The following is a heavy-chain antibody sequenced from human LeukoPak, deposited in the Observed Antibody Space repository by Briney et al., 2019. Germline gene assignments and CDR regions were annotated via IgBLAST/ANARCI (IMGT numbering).Heavy chain of an antibody. Sequence: GGSLRLSCAASGFTFSSYGMHWVRQARDKGLEWVAAISYDGSNKFYADSVKGRFTISRDNSKNTLYVQMNSLRAEDTAVYHCAKDPPLYFDWPEGYFQHWGQGTLVTVSS. CDR2: ISYDGSNK. CDR1: GFTFSSYG. D-gene: IGHD3-9*01. J-gene: IGHJ1*01. CDR3: AKDPPLYFDWPEGYFQH. V-gene: IGHV3-30*18.